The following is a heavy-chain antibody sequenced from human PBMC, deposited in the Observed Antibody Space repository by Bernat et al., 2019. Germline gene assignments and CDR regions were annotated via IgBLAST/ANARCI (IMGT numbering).Heavy chain of an antibody. Sequence: QVQLVESGGGVVQPGRSLRLSRAASGFTFSSYAMHWVRQAPGKGLEWVAVISYDGSNKYYADSVKGRFTISRDNSKNTLYLQMNSLRAEDTAVYYCARGSHRPTWIQDYYYGMDVWGQGTTVTVSS. J-gene: IGHJ6*02. CDR2: ISYDGSNK. D-gene: IGHD5-18*01. CDR3: ARGSHRPTWIQDYYYGMDV. V-gene: IGHV3-30-3*01. CDR1: GFTFSSYA.